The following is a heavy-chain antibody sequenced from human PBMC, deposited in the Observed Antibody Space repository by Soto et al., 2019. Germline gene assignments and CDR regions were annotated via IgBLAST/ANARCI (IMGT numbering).Heavy chain of an antibody. CDR1: GFTFSSYG. Sequence: QVQLVESGGGVVQPGRSLRLSCAASGFTFSSYGMHWVRQAPGNGLEWVAVIWYDGSNKYYADSVKGRFTISRDNSKNTLYLQMNSLRAEDTAVYYCARTGIAAAGMGWFDPWGQGTLVTVSS. CDR3: ARTGIAAAGMGWFDP. CDR2: IWYDGSNK. J-gene: IGHJ5*02. D-gene: IGHD6-13*01. V-gene: IGHV3-33*01.